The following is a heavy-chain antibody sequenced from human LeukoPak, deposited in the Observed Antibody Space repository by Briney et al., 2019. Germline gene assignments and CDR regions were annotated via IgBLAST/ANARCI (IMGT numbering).Heavy chain of an antibody. CDR2: IYYSGST. J-gene: IGHJ6*04. CDR1: GGSISSYY. CDR3: ANGSGSPLWYGMDV. Sequence: SETLSLTCTVSGGSISSYYWSWIRQPPGKGLEWIGYIYYSGSTNYNPSLKSRVTISVDTSKNQFSLKLSPVTAADTAVYYCANGSGSPLWYGMDVWGKGTTVTVSS. V-gene: IGHV4-59*01. D-gene: IGHD3-10*01.